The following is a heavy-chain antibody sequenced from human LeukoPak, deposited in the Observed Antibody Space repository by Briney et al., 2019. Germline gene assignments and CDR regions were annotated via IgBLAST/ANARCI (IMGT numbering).Heavy chain of an antibody. J-gene: IGHJ4*02. D-gene: IGHD2-8*02. CDR3: AKKTASTGWEPFDY. V-gene: IGHV3-23*01. Sequence: GGSLRLSCAASGFSFSSYAMTWVRQAPGKGLEWVSVISGSGGSTAYADSVKGRFTISRDNSKNTLFLQMNSPRAEDTAVYYCAKKTASTGWEPFDYWGQGTLVTVS. CDR2: ISGSGGST. CDR1: GFSFSSYA.